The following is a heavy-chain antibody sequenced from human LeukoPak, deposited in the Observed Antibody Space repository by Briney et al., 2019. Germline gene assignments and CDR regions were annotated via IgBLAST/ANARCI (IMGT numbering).Heavy chain of an antibody. CDR3: ATALTGHPAKGAFDI. D-gene: IGHD2-2*01. V-gene: IGHV1-18*04. CDR2: VNPGPGDT. Sequence: ASVKVSCKAIGYTFTGYYIHWVRQAPGQGLEHIGWVNPGPGDTNYAQKLQGRVTMTTDTSTSTAYMELRSLRSDDTAVYYCATALTGHPAKGAFDIWGQGTMVTVSS. CDR1: GYTFTGYY. J-gene: IGHJ3*02.